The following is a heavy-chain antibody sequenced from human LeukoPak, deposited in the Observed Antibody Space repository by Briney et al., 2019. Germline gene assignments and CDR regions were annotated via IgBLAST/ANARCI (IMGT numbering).Heavy chain of an antibody. CDR3: AQDRAWIEFYF. J-gene: IGHJ4*02. Sequence: GGSLRLSCAASGFIFRNYGMNWVRQAPGKGLEWVSGISPGGDKPYYADSVRGRFTISRDNSKNTMYLQMNSLRAEDTAVYYCAQDRAWIEFYFWGQGTLVTVSS. CDR1: GFIFRNYG. CDR2: ISPGGDKP. V-gene: IGHV3-23*01. D-gene: IGHD2/OR15-2a*01.